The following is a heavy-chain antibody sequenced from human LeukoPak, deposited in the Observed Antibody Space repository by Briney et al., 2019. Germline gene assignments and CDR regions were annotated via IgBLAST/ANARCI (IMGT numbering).Heavy chain of an antibody. V-gene: IGHV1-69*13. D-gene: IGHD2-2*01. CDR2: IIPIFGTA. CDR1: GGTFSSYA. CDR3: ARYCSSTSCYGDWFDP. J-gene: IGHJ5*02. Sequence: ASVKVSCKASGGTFSSYAISWVRQAPGQGLEWMGGIIPIFGTANYAQEFQGRVTITADESTSTAYMELSSLRSEDTAVYYCARYCSSTSCYGDWFDPWGQGTLVTVSS.